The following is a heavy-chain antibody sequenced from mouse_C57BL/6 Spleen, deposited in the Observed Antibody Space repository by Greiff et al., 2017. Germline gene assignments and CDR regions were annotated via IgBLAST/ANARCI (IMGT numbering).Heavy chain of an antibody. CDR1: GYAFTNYL. CDR3: ARSEGYLDY. Sequence: QVQLKESGAELVRPGTSVKVSCKASGYAFTNYLIEWVKQRPGQGLEWIGVINPGSGGTNYNEKFKGKATLTADKSSSTAYMQLSSLTSEDSAVYFCARSEGYLDYWGQGTTLTVSS. V-gene: IGHV1-54*01. J-gene: IGHJ2*01. CDR2: INPGSGGT.